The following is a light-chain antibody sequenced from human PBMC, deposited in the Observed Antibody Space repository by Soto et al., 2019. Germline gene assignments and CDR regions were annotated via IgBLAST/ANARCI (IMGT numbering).Light chain of an antibody. CDR3: QQYGSSPFT. CDR2: GAS. CDR1: QSVSSSY. Sequence: MMLTLSPGPLSLTPGERATLSCRASQSVSSSYLAWYQQKPGQAPRLLIYGASSRATGIPDRFSGSGSGTDFTLTISRLEPEDCAVYYCQQYGSSPFTFGPGTKVDIK. J-gene: IGKJ3*01. V-gene: IGKV3-20*01.